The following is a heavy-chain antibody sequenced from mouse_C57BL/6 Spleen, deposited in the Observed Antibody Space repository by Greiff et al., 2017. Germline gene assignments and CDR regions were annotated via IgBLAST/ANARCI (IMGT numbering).Heavy chain of an antibody. CDR2: IHPSDSDT. Sequence: QVQLQQPGAELVKPGASVKVSCKASGYTFTSYWMHWVKQRPGQGLEWIGRIHPSDSDTNYNQKFKGKATLTVDKSSSTAYMQLSSLTSVDSAVYYCEIEQYDYDGFDAYWGQGTLVTVSA. CDR3: EIEQYDYDGFDAY. D-gene: IGHD2-4*01. V-gene: IGHV1-74*01. J-gene: IGHJ3*01. CDR1: GYTFTSYW.